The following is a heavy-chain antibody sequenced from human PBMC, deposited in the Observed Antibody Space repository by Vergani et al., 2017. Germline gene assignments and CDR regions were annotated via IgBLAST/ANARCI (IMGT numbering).Heavy chain of an antibody. V-gene: IGHV5-51*01. Sequence: EVQLVQSGAEVKKPGESLKISCQISGYSFTNYWIGWVRQMPGKGLEWMGIIHPADSDTRYSPSFQGQVTISVDNSISTAYLQRSSLRASDSAMYYCARLYGRDSSGSKYVGYWGQGTLVTVSS. CDR2: IHPADSDT. CDR1: GYSFTNYW. CDR3: ARLYGRDSSGSKYVGY. D-gene: IGHD3-22*01. J-gene: IGHJ4*02.